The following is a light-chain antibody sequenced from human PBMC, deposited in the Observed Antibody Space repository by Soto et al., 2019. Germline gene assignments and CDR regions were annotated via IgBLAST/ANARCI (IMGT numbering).Light chain of an antibody. CDR1: QSLSTY. V-gene: IGKV3-11*01. J-gene: IGKJ1*01. CDR2: DAS. Sequence: EIVLTQSPATLSLSPGDRATLSCRASQSLSTYLAWYQQRPGQAPRLLIYDASNRATGIPGRFSGSGSGTDFTLTISRLEPEDFAVYYCQQRFNWPRTFGQGTKVDIK. CDR3: QQRFNWPRT.